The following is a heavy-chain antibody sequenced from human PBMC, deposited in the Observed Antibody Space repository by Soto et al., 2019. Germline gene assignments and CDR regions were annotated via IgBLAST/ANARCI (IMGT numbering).Heavy chain of an antibody. CDR1: GFTFSSYG. CDR2: IWYDGSNK. D-gene: IGHD5-12*01. J-gene: IGHJ5*02. Sequence: SLRLSCAASGFTFSSYGMHWVRQAPGKGLEWVAVIWYDGSNKYYADSVKGRFTISRDNSKNTLYLQMNSLRAEDTAVYYCARDGFGYDYSWFDPWGQGTLVTVSS. V-gene: IGHV3-33*01. CDR3: ARDGFGYDYSWFDP.